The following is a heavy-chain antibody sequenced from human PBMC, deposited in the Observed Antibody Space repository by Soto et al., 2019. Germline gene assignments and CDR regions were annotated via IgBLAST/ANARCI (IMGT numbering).Heavy chain of an antibody. CDR3: ARVLGNDAFDI. J-gene: IGHJ3*02. V-gene: IGHV4-4*02. CDR2: IYHSGST. CDR1: GDSSSSSNW. Sequence: SETLALTCAVSGDSSSSSNWWSWVRQPPGKGLEWIGEIYHSGSTNYNPSLKSRVTISADKSKNQFSLKLSSVTAADTAVYYCARVLGNDAFDIWGQGTMVT. D-gene: IGHD3-3*02.